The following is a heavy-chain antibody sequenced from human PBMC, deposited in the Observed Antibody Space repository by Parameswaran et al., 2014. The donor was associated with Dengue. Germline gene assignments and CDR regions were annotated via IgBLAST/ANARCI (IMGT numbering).Heavy chain of an antibody. D-gene: IGHD4-17*01. V-gene: IGHV1-8*01. CDR2: MNPNSGNT. Sequence: WVRQAPGQGLEWMGWMNPNSGNTGYAQEFQGRVTMTRNTSISTAYMELTSLRSEDTAVYYCARGRPLTTASEEGRRFDPWGQGTLVTVSS. CDR3: ARGRPLTTASEEGRRFDP. J-gene: IGHJ5*02.